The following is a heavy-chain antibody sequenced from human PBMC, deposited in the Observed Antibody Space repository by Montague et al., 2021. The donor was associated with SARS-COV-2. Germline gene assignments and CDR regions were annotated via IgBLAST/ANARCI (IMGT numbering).Heavy chain of an antibody. D-gene: IGHD3-22*01. Sequence: PALVKPTQTLTLTCTFSGFSLSTPNVGVDWIRQPPGKALEWLALIYSNDDKRYSPSLQSRLTITKDTSKNQVVLSLTNVDPVDTATYYCAHRIARHYDTSAYLWCPFDFWGQGTLVTVSS. J-gene: IGHJ4*02. CDR3: AHRIARHYDTSAYLWCPFDF. CDR2: IYSNDDK. V-gene: IGHV2-5*01. CDR1: GFSLSTPNVG.